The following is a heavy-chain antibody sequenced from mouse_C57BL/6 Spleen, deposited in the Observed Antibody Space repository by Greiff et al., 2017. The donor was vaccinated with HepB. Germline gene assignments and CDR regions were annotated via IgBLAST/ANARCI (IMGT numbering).Heavy chain of an antibody. CDR2: IDPANGNT. J-gene: IGHJ4*01. V-gene: IGHV14-3*01. Sequence: EVKLQESVAELVRPGASVKLSCTASGFNIKNTYMHWVKQRPEQGLEWIGRIDPANGNTKYAPKFQGKATITADTSSNTAYLQLSSLTSEDTAIYYCASCNWDGVDYAMDYWGQGTSVTVSS. CDR3: ASCNWDGVDYAMDY. CDR1: GFNIKNTY. D-gene: IGHD4-1*02.